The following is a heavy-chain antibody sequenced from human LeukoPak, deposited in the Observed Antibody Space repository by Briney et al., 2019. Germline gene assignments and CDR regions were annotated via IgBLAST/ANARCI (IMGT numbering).Heavy chain of an antibody. CDR2: IYYSGST. V-gene: IGHV4-59*01. J-gene: IGHJ3*02. D-gene: IGHD5-18*01. Sequence: PSETLSLTCTGSGGSISSYYWSWIRQPPGKGLEWIGYIYYSGSTNYNPSLKSRVTISVDTSKNQFSLKLSSVTAADTAVYYCARSGYSYVIDAFDIWGQGTMVTVSS. CDR1: GGSISSYY. CDR3: ARSGYSYVIDAFDI.